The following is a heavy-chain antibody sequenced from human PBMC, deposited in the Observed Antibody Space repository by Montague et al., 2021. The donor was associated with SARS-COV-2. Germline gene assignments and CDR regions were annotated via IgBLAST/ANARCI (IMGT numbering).Heavy chain of an antibody. V-gene: IGHV4-34*01. CDR3: ARLGDGVVPSPILGVGPYYSYYYMDV. D-gene: IGHD3-10*01. CDR2: IHHGGST. Sequence: SETLSLTCAVHGGSFSTYSWNWIRQPPGKGLEWIGEIHHGGSTNYNPSLKSRVTISSDTSKNQLSLKLTSVAAADTAVYYCARLGDGVVPSPILGVGPYYSYYYMDVWGKGNTVTVSS. J-gene: IGHJ6*03. CDR1: GGSFSTYS.